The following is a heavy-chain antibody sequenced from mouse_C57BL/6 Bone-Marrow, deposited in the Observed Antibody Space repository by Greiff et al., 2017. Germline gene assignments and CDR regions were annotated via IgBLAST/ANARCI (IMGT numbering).Heavy chain of an antibody. Sequence: QVQLQQSGPGLVQPSQSLSITCTVSGFSLTSYGVHWVRQSPGKGLEWLGVIWRGGSTDYNAAFISRLSISKDNSKSQVFFKMNSLQADDTAIYYCARRTTTMVTPYYAMDYWGQGTSVTVSS. CDR1: GFSLTSYG. CDR2: IWRGGST. V-gene: IGHV2-2*01. D-gene: IGHD2-2*01. J-gene: IGHJ4*01. CDR3: ARRTTTMVTPYYAMDY.